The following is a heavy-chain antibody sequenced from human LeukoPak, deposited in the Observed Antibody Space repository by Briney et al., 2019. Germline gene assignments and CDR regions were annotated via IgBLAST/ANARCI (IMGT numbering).Heavy chain of an antibody. V-gene: IGHV3-7*01. CDR2: IKEDGSEK. Sequence: GGSLRLSCAASGFTLSNYWMTWVRQAPGRVKGWEAHIKEDGSEKNYVDSVKGRFTISRDNGKNSLYLQMNSLRVEDTAMYYCARDNPPNYDVLTGYYDVFDIWGQGTMVSVSS. CDR3: ARDNPPNYDVLTGYYDVFDI. J-gene: IGHJ3*02. CDR1: GFTLSNYW. D-gene: IGHD3-9*01.